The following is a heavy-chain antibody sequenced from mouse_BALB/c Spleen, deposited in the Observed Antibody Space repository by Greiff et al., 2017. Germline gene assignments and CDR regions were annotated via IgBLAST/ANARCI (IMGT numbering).Heavy chain of an antibody. D-gene: IGHD2-1*01. CDR2: IDTSDSYT. Sequence: QVQLQQSGAELVMPGASVKMSCKASGYTFTDYWMHWVKQRPGQGLEWIGAIDTSDSYTSYNQKFKGKATLTVDESSSTAYMQLSSLTSEDSAVYYCARRGGNYWYFDVWGAGTTVTVAS. J-gene: IGHJ1*01. V-gene: IGHV1-69*01. CDR3: ARRGGNYWYFDV. CDR1: GYTFTDYW.